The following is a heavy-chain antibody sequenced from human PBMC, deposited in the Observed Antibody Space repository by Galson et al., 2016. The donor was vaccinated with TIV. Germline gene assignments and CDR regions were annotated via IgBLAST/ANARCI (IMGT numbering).Heavy chain of an antibody. CDR1: GFTFSSYG. CDR2: ISGSGLST. Sequence: SLRLSCAVSGFTFSSYGMRWVRQAPGKGLDWVSDISGSGLSTYYADSVKGRFTISRDNSKNTLYLQMTSLTVEDTAVYYCAKDFVRAAHVPEAGINDYWGQGTLVTVSS. D-gene: IGHD6-19*01. J-gene: IGHJ4*02. V-gene: IGHV3-23*01. CDR3: AKDFVRAAHVPEAGINDY.